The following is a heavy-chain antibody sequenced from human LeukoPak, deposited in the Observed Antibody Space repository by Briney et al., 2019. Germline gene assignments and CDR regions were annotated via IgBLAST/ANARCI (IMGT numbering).Heavy chain of an antibody. Sequence: PGGSLRLSCAASGITFTRYAMSWVRQSPGKGLEWVGRIKSKTDGGTTDYAAPVKGRFTISRDDSKNTLYLHMNSLKIEDTAVYYCTRDLAFWGQGTLVIVSS. J-gene: IGHJ4*02. CDR1: GITFTRYA. CDR3: TRDLAF. V-gene: IGHV3-15*01. CDR2: IKSKTDGGTT.